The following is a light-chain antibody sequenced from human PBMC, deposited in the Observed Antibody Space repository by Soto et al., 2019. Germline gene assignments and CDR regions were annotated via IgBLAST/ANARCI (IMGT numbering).Light chain of an antibody. CDR1: QSLSSSQ. CDR2: DAS. Sequence: EIVLMESPGTISLSPGERATLSCRASQSLSSSQLAWYQQKPGQAPRLLIHDASSRATGISDRFTGSGSGTDFTLTITTLEPEDFAVYYCQQYGSSPRTFGLGTKVDI. J-gene: IGKJ1*01. V-gene: IGKV3-20*01. CDR3: QQYGSSPRT.